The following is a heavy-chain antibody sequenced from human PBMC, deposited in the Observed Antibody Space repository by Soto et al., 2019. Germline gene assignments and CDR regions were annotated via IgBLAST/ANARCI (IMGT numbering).Heavy chain of an antibody. CDR1: GGSISSGDYY. CDR2: IYYSGST. CDR3: ARDERYYDSSGAPPDYYYYGMDV. D-gene: IGHD3-22*01. Sequence: PSETLSLTCTVSGGSISSGDYYWSWIRQPPGKGLEWIGYIYYSGSTYYNPSLKSRVTISVDTSKNQFSLKLSSVTAADTAVYYCARDERYYDSSGAPPDYYYYGMDVWGQGTTVTVSS. V-gene: IGHV4-30-4*01. J-gene: IGHJ6*02.